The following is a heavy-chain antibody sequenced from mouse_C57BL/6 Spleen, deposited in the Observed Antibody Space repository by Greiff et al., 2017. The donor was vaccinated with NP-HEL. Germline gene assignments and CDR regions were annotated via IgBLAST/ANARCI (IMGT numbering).Heavy chain of an antibody. J-gene: IGHJ3*01. CDR2: IDPSDSYT. Sequence: QVQLKQPGAELVRPGTSVKLSCKASGYTFTSYWMHWVKQRPGQGLEWIGVIDPSDSYTNYNQKFKGKATLTVDTSSSTAYMQLSSLTSEDSAVYYCARGTTWAYWGQGTLVTVSA. V-gene: IGHV1-59*01. CDR3: ARGTTWAY. D-gene: IGHD2-13*01. CDR1: GYTFTSYW.